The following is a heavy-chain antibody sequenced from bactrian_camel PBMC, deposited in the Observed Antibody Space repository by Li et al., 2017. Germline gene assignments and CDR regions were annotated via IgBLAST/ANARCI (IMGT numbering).Heavy chain of an antibody. D-gene: IGHD4*01. J-gene: IGHJ4*01. CDR2: VDSLGIT. CDR1: GYTYSRYS. V-gene: IGHV3S53*01. CDR3: TALRLDGPGTCWGRLRNYENGY. Sequence: HVQLVESGGGSVQTGGSLRLSCVVSGYTYSRYSMGWFRQAPGKEREGVATVDSLGITTYADSVKGRFTISRANAGTTLRLEMNSLKPEDTAMYYCTALRLDGPGTCWGRLRNYENGYWGQGTQVTVS.